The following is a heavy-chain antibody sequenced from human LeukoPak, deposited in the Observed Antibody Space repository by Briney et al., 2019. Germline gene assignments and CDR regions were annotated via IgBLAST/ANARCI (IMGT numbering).Heavy chain of an antibody. CDR1: GGSISSYY. J-gene: IGHJ3*02. D-gene: IGHD3-22*01. V-gene: IGHV4-59*01. CDR3: AKSSPKYDSSGYGAFDI. Sequence: PSETLSLTCTVSGGSISSYYWSWIRQPPGKGLEWIGYIYYSGSTNYNPPLKSRVTISADTSKNQFSLKLSSVTAADTAVYYCAKSSPKYDSSGYGAFDIWGQGTMVTVSS. CDR2: IYYSGST.